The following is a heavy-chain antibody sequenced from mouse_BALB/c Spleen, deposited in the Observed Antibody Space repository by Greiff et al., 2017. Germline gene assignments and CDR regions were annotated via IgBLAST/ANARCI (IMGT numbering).Heavy chain of an antibody. Sequence: VQLQQSGAELVKPGASVKLSCTASGFNIKDTYMHWVKQRPEQGLEWIGRIDPANGNTKYDPKFQGKATLTADKSSSTAYMQLSSLASEDSAVYYCARSSDWYFDVWGEGTTVTVSS. CDR3: ARSSDWYFDV. V-gene: IGHV14-3*02. CDR2: IDPANGNT. J-gene: IGHJ1*01. CDR1: GFNIKDTY. D-gene: IGHD1-1*01.